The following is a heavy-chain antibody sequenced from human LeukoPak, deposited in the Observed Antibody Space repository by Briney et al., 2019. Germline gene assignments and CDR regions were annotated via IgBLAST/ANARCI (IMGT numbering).Heavy chain of an antibody. CDR2: FDVEDGET. D-gene: IGHD1-26*01. Sequence: ASVKVSCKVSGSTVTVLSIHWVWQAPGKGLRRGGGFDVEDGETFYEENFERKVTMTEDSSTDTAYMELTTLRTEDTAMYYCARQQGGSFAFDHWGQGTQVTVSS. CDR1: GSTVTVLS. V-gene: IGHV1-24*01. CDR3: ARQQGGSFAFDH. J-gene: IGHJ4*02.